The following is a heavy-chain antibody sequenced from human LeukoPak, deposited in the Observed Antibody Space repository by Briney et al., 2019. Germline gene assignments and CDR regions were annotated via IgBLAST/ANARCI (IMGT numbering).Heavy chain of an antibody. J-gene: IGHJ4*02. CDR2: ISSSGSTI. D-gene: IGHD5-12*01. CDR1: GFTFSSFE. V-gene: IGHV3-48*03. Sequence: GSLRLSCAASGFTFSSFEMNWVRQAPGKALEWLSYISSSGSTIYYADSVKGRFTISRDNAKNSLYLQMNSLRAEDTAVYYCAREGPLVATTPHFDYWGQGTLVTVSS. CDR3: AREGPLVATTPHFDY.